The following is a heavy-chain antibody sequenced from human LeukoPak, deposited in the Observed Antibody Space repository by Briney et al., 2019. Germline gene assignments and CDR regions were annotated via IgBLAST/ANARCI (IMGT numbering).Heavy chain of an antibody. CDR1: GFTFSSYA. CDR2: ISGSGGST. V-gene: IGHV3-23*01. J-gene: IGHJ5*02. D-gene: IGHD4-17*01. CDR3: ARTTVTIWFDP. Sequence: GGSLRLSCAASGFTFSSYAMSSVRQAPGKGLEWVSAISGSGGSTYYADSVKGRFTISRDNAKTTLYLQMNSLRAEDTALYYCARTTVTIWFDPWGQGTLVTVSS.